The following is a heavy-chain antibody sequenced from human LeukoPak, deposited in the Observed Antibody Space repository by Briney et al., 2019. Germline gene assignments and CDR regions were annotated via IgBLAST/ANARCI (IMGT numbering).Heavy chain of an antibody. CDR1: GYTFTSYY. CDR2: INPNSGGT. V-gene: IGHV1-2*02. J-gene: IGHJ1*01. Sequence: GASVKVSCKASGYTFTSYYMHWVRQAPGQGLECMGWINPNSGGTNYAQKFQGRVTMTRDTSISTAYMELSRLRSDDTAVYYCARTLASIGVVPAARGYFQHWGQGTLVTVSS. CDR3: ARTLASIGVVPAARGYFQH. D-gene: IGHD2-2*01.